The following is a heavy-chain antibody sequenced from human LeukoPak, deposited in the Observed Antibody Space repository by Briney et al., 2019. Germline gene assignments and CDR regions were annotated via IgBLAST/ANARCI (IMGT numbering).Heavy chain of an antibody. CDR1: GYTFTSYD. CDR3: ARDGLELGVAYYFDY. CDR2: ISAYNGNT. Sequence: ASVKVSCKASGYTFTSYDINWVRQATGQGLEWMGWISAYNGNTNYAQKLQGRVTMTTDTSTSTAYMELRSLRSDDTAVYYCARDGLELGVAYYFDYWGQGTLVSVSS. J-gene: IGHJ4*02. V-gene: IGHV1-18*01. D-gene: IGHD1-7*01.